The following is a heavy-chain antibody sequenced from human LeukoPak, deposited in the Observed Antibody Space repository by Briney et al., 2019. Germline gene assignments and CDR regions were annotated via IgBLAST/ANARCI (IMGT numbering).Heavy chain of an antibody. J-gene: IGHJ6*02. CDR2: INHGGST. Sequence: PSETLSLTCAVYGGSFSGYYWSWIRQPPGKGLEWIGEINHGGSTNYNPSLKSRVTISVDTSKNQFSLKLSSVTAEDTAVYYCARGSGGADKYCNAKDVWGQGTTVTVSS. CDR3: ARGSGGADKYCNAKDV. CDR1: GGSFSGYY. D-gene: IGHD1-26*01. V-gene: IGHV4-34*01.